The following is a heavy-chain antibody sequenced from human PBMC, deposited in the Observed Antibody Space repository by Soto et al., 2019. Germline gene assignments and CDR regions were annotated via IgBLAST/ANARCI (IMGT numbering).Heavy chain of an antibody. J-gene: IGHJ4*02. V-gene: IGHV1-18*01. D-gene: IGHD6-13*01. Sequence: QVQLVQSGPEVKKPGASVKVSCKASGYTFTSYGISWVRQAPGQGLEWVGWISAYNGNRNYAQKLQGRVTMTIDTSTSTAYMELRNLRSDDTAVYYCAKARSVGQQLWVWNFDSWGQGTLVTVSS. CDR2: ISAYNGNR. CDR1: GYTFTSYG. CDR3: AKARSVGQQLWVWNFDS.